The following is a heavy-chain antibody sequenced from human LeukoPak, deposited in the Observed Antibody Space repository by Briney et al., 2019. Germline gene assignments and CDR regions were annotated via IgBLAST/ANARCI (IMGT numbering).Heavy chain of an antibody. CDR2: ISGSGGST. D-gene: IGHD3-3*01. CDR1: GFTFSSYA. Sequence: PVGSLRLSCAASGFTFSSYAMSWVRQAPGKGLEWVSTISGSGGSTDYADSVKGRFTISRDNSKNTLYLQMDSLGAEDTAEYYCATMGYDFWSGYWPDYWGQGTLVTVSS. CDR3: ATMGYDFWSGYWPDY. V-gene: IGHV3-23*01. J-gene: IGHJ4*02.